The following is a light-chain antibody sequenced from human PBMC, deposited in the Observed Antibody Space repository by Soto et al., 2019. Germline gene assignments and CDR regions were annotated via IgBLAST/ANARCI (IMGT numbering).Light chain of an antibody. J-gene: IGKJ2*01. CDR1: QSISNW. V-gene: IGKV1-5*01. CDR3: QQYNRYPFT. Sequence: DIQMTQSPSTLSASVGDRVTITCRASQSISNWLAWYQQKPGKTPKLLIYDASSLESGVPSRFSGSGSGTEFTLTISSLQPDDFATYYCQQYNRYPFTFGQGTKLEIK. CDR2: DAS.